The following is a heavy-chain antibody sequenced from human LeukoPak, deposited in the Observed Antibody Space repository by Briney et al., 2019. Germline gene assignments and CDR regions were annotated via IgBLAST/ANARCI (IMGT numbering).Heavy chain of an antibody. CDR1: GFIFSSYA. D-gene: IGHD5-18*01. J-gene: IGHJ4*02. CDR3: AQIYTYGSSQFDY. CDR2: ISGSGGST. Sequence: SGGSLRLSCAASGFIFSSYAMSWVRQAPGKGLEWVSTISGSGGSTYYADSVKGRFTISRDNAKNSLYLQMNSLRAEDTAVYYCAQIYTYGSSQFDYWGQGTLVTVSS. V-gene: IGHV3-23*01.